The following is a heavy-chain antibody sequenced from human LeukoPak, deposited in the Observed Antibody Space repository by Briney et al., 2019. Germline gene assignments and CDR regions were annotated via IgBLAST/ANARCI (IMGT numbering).Heavy chain of an antibody. CDR1: GYTFTSYD. V-gene: IGHV1-18*01. CDR3: ARTNLDCKNGVCYDY. J-gene: IGHJ4*02. Sequence: EASVKVSCKASGYTFTSYDINWVRQAPGQGLEWMGWISVYNHDTNYAQKFQGRVTVTTDTSTSTAYMELRSLRSDDTAVYYCARTNLDCKNGVCYDYWGQGTLVTVSS. CDR2: ISVYNHDT. D-gene: IGHD2-8*01.